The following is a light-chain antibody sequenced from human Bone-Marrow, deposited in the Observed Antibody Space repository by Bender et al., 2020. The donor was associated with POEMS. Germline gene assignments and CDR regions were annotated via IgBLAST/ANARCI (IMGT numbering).Light chain of an antibody. CDR3: CSYATSSPYV. J-gene: IGLJ1*01. CDR1: ISDVGGYNY. CDR2: DVS. Sequence: QSALTQPASVSGSPGQSITISCTGTISDVGGYNYVSWYQQHPGKAPNLMIYDVSHRPSGVSNRFSGSKSGNTASLTISGLQAEDEADYYCCSYATSSPYVFGTGTKVTVL. V-gene: IGLV2-14*03.